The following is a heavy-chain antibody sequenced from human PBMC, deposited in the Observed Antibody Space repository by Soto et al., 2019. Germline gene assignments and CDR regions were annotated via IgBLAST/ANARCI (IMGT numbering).Heavy chain of an antibody. CDR3: VRLPCGGCTCYPPNLDY. D-gene: IGHD2-15*01. V-gene: IGHV1-18*01. CDR1: GYTFVNYA. CDR2: TSAYNGNT. J-gene: IGHJ4*02. Sequence: QVQLVQSGAEVKKPGASVKVSCKASGYTFVNYAFTWVRQAPGQGLEWMGWTSAYNGNTKYAQKFQGRVTLTTDTSTGTAYMELRSPRFDDTAVYFCVRLPCGGCTCYPPNLDYWGQGTLVTVSS.